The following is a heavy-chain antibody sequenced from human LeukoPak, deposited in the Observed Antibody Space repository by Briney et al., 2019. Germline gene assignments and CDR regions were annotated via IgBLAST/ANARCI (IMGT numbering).Heavy chain of an antibody. CDR2: IRSSGRTT. Sequence: GGSLRLSCAASGFTFKNSAMNWVRQAPGKGPEWVAVIRSSGRTTDYADSVKGRFTISRDNSRNTLYLQMNSLRPEDTAVYYCARGAGAAGGRDYYSDYWGQGMLVTVSS. J-gene: IGHJ4*02. CDR3: ARGAGAAGGRDYYSDY. CDR1: GFTFKNSA. D-gene: IGHD6-13*01. V-gene: IGHV3-23*01.